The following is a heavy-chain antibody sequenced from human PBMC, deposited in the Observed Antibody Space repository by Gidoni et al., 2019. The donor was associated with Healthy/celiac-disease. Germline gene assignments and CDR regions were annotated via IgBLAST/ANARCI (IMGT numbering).Heavy chain of an antibody. V-gene: IGHV3-49*05. J-gene: IGHJ4*02. CDR1: GFTFGDYA. CDR3: TRRYNWNYSFDY. CDR2: SRSKAYGGRT. Sequence: EVQLVESGGGLVKPVRSLRLSCTASGFTFGDYAMSWFRQAPGKGLEWVGFSRSKAYGGRTEYAASVKGRFTISRDDSKSIAYLQMNSLKTEDTAVYYCTRRYNWNYSFDYWDQGTLVTVSS. D-gene: IGHD1-7*01.